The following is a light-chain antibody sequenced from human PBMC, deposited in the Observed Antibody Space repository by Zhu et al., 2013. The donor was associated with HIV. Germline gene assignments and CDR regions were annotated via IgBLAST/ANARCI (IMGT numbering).Light chain of an antibody. CDR3: QTWGTGYRV. J-gene: IGLJ3*02. CDR2: LNSEGSH. V-gene: IGLV4-69*02. CDR1: SGHSTYA. Sequence: QPVLTQSPSASASLGASVKLTCTLSSGHSTYAIAWHQQQPQKGPRFLLHLNSEGSHTKGDGIPDRFSGSSSGAERYLTISNLQSEDEADYYCQTWGTGYRVFGGGTKLTVL.